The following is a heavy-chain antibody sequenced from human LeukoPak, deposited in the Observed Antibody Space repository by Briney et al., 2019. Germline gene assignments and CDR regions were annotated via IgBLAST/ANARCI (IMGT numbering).Heavy chain of an antibody. Sequence: GGSLRLSCAASGFTFSSYSMNWVRQAPGKGLEWVSSISSSSSYIYYADSVKGRFTISRDNAKNSLYLQMNSLRAEDTAVYYCARAPIAVAGTAYWGQGTLVTVSS. CDR2: ISSSSSYI. D-gene: IGHD6-19*01. CDR3: ARAPIAVAGTAY. J-gene: IGHJ4*02. V-gene: IGHV3-21*01. CDR1: GFTFSSYS.